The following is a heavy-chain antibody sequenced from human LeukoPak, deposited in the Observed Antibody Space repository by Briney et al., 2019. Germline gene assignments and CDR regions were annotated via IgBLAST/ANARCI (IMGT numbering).Heavy chain of an antibody. D-gene: IGHD3-3*01. V-gene: IGHV4-39*07. CDR3: ARDRRVVNYWYFDL. J-gene: IGHJ2*01. CDR1: GGSISSSSYY. Sequence: SETLSLTCTVSGGSISSSSYYWGWIRQPPGKGLEWIGSIYYSGSTYYNPSLKSRVTISVDTSKNQFSLKLSSVTAADTAVYYCARDRRVVNYWYFDLWGRGTLVTVSS. CDR2: IYYSGST.